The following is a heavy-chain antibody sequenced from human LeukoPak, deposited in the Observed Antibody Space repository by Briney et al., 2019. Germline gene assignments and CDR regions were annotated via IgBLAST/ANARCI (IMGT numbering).Heavy chain of an antibody. CDR1: GGSISSSSYY. CDR2: IYYSGST. CDR3: ARVGDTAMVPMGYAFDI. Sequence: SETLSLTCTVSGGSISSSSYYWGWIRRPPGKGLEWIGSIYYSGSTYYNPSLKSRVTISVDTSKNQFSLKLSSVTAADTAVYYCARVGDTAMVPMGYAFDIWGQGTMVTVSS. J-gene: IGHJ3*02. V-gene: IGHV4-39*07. D-gene: IGHD5-18*01.